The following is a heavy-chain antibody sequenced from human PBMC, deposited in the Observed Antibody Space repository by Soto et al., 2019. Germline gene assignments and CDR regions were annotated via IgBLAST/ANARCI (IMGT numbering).Heavy chain of an antibody. J-gene: IGHJ4*01. V-gene: IGHV4-59*11. Sequence: SETLSLTCTVSGGPISDLYLSWTRQPPGKGLEWIGYGLRHEFVGTNPSLTNRVTISVDMSKRQFSLRLNSVTAADTAVYYCVAGPDHAKSAYWGQGTLVTVSS. CDR2: GLRHEFV. CDR1: GGPISDLY. CDR3: VAGPDHAKSAY.